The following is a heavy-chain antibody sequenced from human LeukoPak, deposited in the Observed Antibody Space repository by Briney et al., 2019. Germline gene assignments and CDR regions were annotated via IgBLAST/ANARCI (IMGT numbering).Heavy chain of an antibody. V-gene: IGHV1-69*05. CDR1: GGTFSSYA. D-gene: IGHD3-10*02. Sequence: SVKVSCKASGGTFSSYAISWVRQAPGQGLEWMGRIIPIFGTAKYAQKFQGRVTITTDESTSTAYMELSSLRSEDTPVYYCAVNYYVQPLRYDYWGQGTVVTVSS. J-gene: IGHJ4*02. CDR2: IIPIFGTA. CDR3: AVNYYVQPLRYDY.